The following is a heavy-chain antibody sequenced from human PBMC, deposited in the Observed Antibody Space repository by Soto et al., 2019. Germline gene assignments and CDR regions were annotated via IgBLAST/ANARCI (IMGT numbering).Heavy chain of an antibody. V-gene: IGHV1-69*02. Sequence: QVPLVQSGAEVKKPGSSVKVSCKASGGTFSSYTISWVRQAPGQGLEWMGRIIPILGIANYAQKFQGRVTITADKSTSTAYMELSSLRSEDTAVYYCAIPRARVGSGGSSDAFDIWGQGTMVTVSS. CDR3: AIPRARVGSGGSSDAFDI. D-gene: IGHD2-15*01. CDR1: GGTFSSYT. J-gene: IGHJ3*02. CDR2: IIPILGIA.